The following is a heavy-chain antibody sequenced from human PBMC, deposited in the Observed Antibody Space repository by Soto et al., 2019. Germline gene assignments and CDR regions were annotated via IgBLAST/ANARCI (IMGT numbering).Heavy chain of an antibody. Sequence: GGSLRLSCAASGFTFSSYGMHWVRQAPGKGLEWVAVIWYDGSNKYYADSVKGRFTISRDNSKNTLYLQMNSLRAEDTAVYYCARAYGSGSYGGINYFDYWGQGTLVTVSS. CDR1: GFTFSSYG. CDR3: ARAYGSGSYGGINYFDY. D-gene: IGHD3-10*01. V-gene: IGHV3-33*01. J-gene: IGHJ4*02. CDR2: IWYDGSNK.